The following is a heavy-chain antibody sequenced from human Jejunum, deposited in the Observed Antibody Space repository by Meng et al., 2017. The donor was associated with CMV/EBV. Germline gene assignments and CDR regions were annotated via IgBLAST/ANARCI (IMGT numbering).Heavy chain of an antibody. CDR2: ITTYGSHM. CDR1: GFTFSAYS. J-gene: IGHJ4*02. D-gene: IGHD6-6*01. V-gene: IGHV3-11*01. Sequence: WAASGFTFSAYSMSWFRQAPGKGLEWVSYITTYGSHMNYADSLRGRFTISRDNAKNSLYLQMNSLRAEDTAVYYCARERAARLDFDSWGQGTLVTVSS. CDR3: ARERAARLDFDS.